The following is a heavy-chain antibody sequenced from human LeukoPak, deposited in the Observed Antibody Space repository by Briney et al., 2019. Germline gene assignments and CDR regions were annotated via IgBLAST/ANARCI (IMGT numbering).Heavy chain of an antibody. CDR3: AHYIVGATPYYYYYGMDV. CDR1: GYIFTNYA. V-gene: IGHV1-69*13. J-gene: IGHJ6*02. Sequence: SVKVSCEASGYIFTNYAINWMRQAPGQGLEWMGGIIPIFGTANYAQKFQGRVTITADESTSTAYMELSSLRSEDTAVYYCAHYIVGATPYYYYYGMDVWGQGTTVTVSS. D-gene: IGHD1-26*01. CDR2: IIPIFGTA.